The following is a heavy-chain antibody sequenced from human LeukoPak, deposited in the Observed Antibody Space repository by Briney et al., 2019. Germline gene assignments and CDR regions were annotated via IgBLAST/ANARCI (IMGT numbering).Heavy chain of an antibody. CDR1: GFTFGDYA. J-gene: IGHJ6*04. V-gene: IGHV3-21*01. D-gene: IGHD3-16*01. CDR2: ISTRSTYI. Sequence: GGSLRLSCTASGFTFGDYAMNWVRQAPGKGLEWVSSISTRSTYIYYADSVKGRFTISRDNAKNSLFLQMNSLRAEDTAVYFCAKSTRAVMAMMDVWGKGTTVTVSS. CDR3: AKSTRAVMAMMDV.